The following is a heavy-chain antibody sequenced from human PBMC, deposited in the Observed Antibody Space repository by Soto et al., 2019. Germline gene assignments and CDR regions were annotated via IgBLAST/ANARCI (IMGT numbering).Heavy chain of an antibody. CDR3: ARMGYYGSGSYYNKSLVLIFEY. Sequence: PSETLSLTCTVSGGSISSGGYDWSWIRQHPGKGLEWIGYIYYSGSTYYNPSLKSRVTISVDTSKNQFSLKLSSVTAADTAVYYCARMGYYGSGSYYNKSLVLIFEYWGQGTLVTVSS. V-gene: IGHV4-31*03. CDR1: GGSISSGGYD. J-gene: IGHJ4*02. CDR2: IYYSGST. D-gene: IGHD3-10*01.